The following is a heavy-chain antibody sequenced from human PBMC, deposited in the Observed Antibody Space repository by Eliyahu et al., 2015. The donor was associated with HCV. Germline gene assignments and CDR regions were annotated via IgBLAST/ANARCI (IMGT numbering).Heavy chain of an antibody. CDR1: G. V-gene: IGHV3-20*03. CDR2: INWYGDSR. Sequence: GMSWVRQTPGKGLEWVAGINWYGDSRFYADSVKGRFTISRDNGNKXLSLEMHSLRAEDTALYYCARDVQSGNIWGQGAMVTVSS. J-gene: IGHJ3*02. D-gene: IGHD4-11*01. CDR3: ARDVQSGNI.